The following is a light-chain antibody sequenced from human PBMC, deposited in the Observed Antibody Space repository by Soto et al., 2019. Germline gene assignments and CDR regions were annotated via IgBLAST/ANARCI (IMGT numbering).Light chain of an antibody. V-gene: IGLV1-40*01. CDR2: DNN. Sequence: QSVLTQPPSVSGAPGQRVTISCTGSSSNIGAGYDVHWYQQLPGTAPKLLIYDNNNRPSGVPDRFSGSKSGTSASLAITVLQAEDEADYYCQSYDSSLSGYVFGTGTKLTVL. CDR1: SSNIGAGYD. J-gene: IGLJ1*01. CDR3: QSYDSSLSGYV.